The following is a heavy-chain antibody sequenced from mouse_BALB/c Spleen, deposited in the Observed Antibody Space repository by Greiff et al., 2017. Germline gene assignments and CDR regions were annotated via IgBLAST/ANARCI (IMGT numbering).Heavy chain of an antibody. V-gene: IGHV1-9*01. CDR2: ILPGSGST. J-gene: IGHJ2*01. CDR1: GYTFSSYW. D-gene: IGHD1-1*01. Sequence: VKLVESGAELMKPGASVKISCKATGYTFSSYWIEWVKQRPGHGLEWIGEILPGSGSTNYNEKFKGKATFTADTSSNTAYMQLSSLTSEDSAVYYCARSFITTVVDYWGQGTTLTVSS. CDR3: ARSFITTVVDY.